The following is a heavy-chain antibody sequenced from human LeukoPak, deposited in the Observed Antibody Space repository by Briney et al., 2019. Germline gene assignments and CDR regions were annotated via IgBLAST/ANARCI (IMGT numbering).Heavy chain of an antibody. CDR2: ISSNGGST. V-gene: IGHV3-64*01. J-gene: IGHJ4*02. CDR3: ARGDDWNDDYFHY. Sequence: GGSLRLSCAASGFTFSSYAMHWVRQAPGKGLEYVSAISSNGGSTYYANSVKGRFTISRDNSKNTLYLQMGSLRAEDMAVYYCARGDDWNDDYFHYWGQGTLVTVSS. D-gene: IGHD1-1*01. CDR1: GFTFSSYA.